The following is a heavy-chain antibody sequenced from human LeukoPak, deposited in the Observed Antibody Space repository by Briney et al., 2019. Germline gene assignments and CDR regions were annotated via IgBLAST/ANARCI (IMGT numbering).Heavy chain of an antibody. Sequence: PSETLSLTCAVSGGSFSGYFRTWIRQPPGKGLEWIGEVGHGGSSSYNPSLKSRVTMSVDTSRNHFSLELRSVIAADTAVYYCVLLTFGEAKEAYWGQGTLVTVSS. CDR1: GGSFSGYF. D-gene: IGHD3-16*01. J-gene: IGHJ4*02. CDR3: VLLTFGEAKEAY. CDR2: VGHGGSS. V-gene: IGHV4-34*01.